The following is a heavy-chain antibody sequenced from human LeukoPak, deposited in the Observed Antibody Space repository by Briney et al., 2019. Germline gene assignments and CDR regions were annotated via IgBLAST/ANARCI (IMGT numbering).Heavy chain of an antibody. CDR3: ARGGVVAARRVRWFDP. D-gene: IGHD6-6*01. V-gene: IGHV4-39*01. J-gene: IGHJ5*02. CDR2: IYYSGST. Sequence: PSETLPLTCTVSGGSISSSSYYWGWIRQPPGKGLEWIGSIYYSGSTYYNPSLKSRVTISVDTSKNQFSLKLSSVTAADTAVYYCARGGVVAARRVRWFDPWGQGTLVTVSS. CDR1: GGSISSSSYY.